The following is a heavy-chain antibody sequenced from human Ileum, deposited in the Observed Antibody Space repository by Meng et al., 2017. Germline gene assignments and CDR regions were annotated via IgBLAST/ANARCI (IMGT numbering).Heavy chain of an antibody. D-gene: IGHD3-22*01. CDR1: GFTFSDFA. Sequence: GESLKISCAASGFTFSDFAMGWVRLAPGKGLEWAALITANGGSTYHAEALKGRFTISRDNVKNTLELQMDSLRAEDTALDYCAKADWIVVPWFDPWGQGTLVTVSS. V-gene: IGHV3-23*01. J-gene: IGHJ5*02. CDR3: AKADWIVVPWFDP. CDR2: ITANGGST.